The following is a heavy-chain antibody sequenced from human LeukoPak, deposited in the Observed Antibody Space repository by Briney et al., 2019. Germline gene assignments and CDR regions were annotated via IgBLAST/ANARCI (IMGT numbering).Heavy chain of an antibody. V-gene: IGHV3-20*04. CDR3: ARRESTYQNYYYFYYMDV. CDR1: GFTFDDYG. Sequence: GGSLRLSCAASGFTFDDYGMTWVRHAPGKGLEWIPDINWNGDSTGYADSVKGRFTISRDNAKNSLYLQMSSLRAEDTALYYCARRESTYQNYYYFYYMDVWGKGTTVTVSS. J-gene: IGHJ6*03. CDR2: INWNGDST.